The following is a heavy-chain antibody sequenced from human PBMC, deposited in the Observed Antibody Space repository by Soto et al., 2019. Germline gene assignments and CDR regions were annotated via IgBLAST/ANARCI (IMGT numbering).Heavy chain of an antibody. CDR2: ICYDGSSK. CDR1: GFTFSSYA. V-gene: IGHV3-33*06. Sequence: GGSLRLSWAASGFTFSSYAMIWVRQAPGKGLEWVAVICYDGSSKYYADSVKGRFTISRDNSNNILFLQMNSLRAEDTAIYYCTKDSHWAIISPTHDYWGQGTLVTVSS. J-gene: IGHJ4*02. CDR3: TKDSHWAIISPTHDY. D-gene: IGHD2-2*01.